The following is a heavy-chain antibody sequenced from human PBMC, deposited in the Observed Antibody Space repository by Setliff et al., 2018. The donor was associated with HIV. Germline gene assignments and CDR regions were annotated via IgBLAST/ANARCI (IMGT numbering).Heavy chain of an antibody. CDR2: FYYSGTT. D-gene: IGHD3-16*01. CDR3: ARRTFGSGRIDP. Sequence: PSETLSLTCTVSGGSISSYYWSWIRQTPEKGLEWIGDFYYSGTTYYNPSLKSRVTISGDTTKNQFSLKLNSVTATDTAVYYCARRTFGSGRIDPWGQGTLVTVSS. J-gene: IGHJ5*02. CDR1: GGSISSYY. V-gene: IGHV4-59*08.